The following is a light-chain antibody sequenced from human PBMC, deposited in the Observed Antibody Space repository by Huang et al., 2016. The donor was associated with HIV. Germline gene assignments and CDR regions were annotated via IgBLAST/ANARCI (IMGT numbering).Light chain of an antibody. V-gene: IGKV2-28*01. CDR3: MQALQSPQFT. J-gene: IGKJ3*01. CDR2: LGS. CDR1: QSLLHSNGYNY. Sequence: DIVLTQSPLSLPVTPGAPASISCRSSQSLLHSNGYNYLDWYLQKPGQSPQLLIYLGSNRASGVPDRFSGSGSGTDFTLKISRVEAEDVGVYYCMQALQSPQFTFGPGTKVHIK.